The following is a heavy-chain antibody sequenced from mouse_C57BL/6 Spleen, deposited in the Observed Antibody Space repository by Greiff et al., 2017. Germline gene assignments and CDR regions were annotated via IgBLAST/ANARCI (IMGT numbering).Heavy chain of an antibody. J-gene: IGHJ2*01. CDR1: GYTFTSYW. D-gene: IGHD1-1*01. V-gene: IGHV1-55*01. CDR3: ARGGVYYYGSSYHFDY. Sequence: QVQLQQPGAELVKPGASVKMSCKASGYTFTSYWLTWVKQRPGQGLEWIGDIYPGSGSTNYNEKFKSKATLTVDTSSSTAYMQLSSLTSEDSAVYYCARGGVYYYGSSYHFDYWGQGTTLTVSS. CDR2: IYPGSGST.